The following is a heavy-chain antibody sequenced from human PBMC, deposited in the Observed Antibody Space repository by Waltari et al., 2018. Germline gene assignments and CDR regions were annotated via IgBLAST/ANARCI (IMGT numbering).Heavy chain of an antibody. D-gene: IGHD5-18*01. CDR2: VSGSGNGT. V-gene: IGHV3-23*01. Sequence: DVTLLESGGGSVQRGGSLRLSCAASGFTFTDYAMIWVRQAPGNGRGWVSEVSGSGNGTFYADSVKVRFSISRDNFNNALYLQMNSLRDDDTAVYYCVKDGTTGYIYGKAFDLWGQGTLVTVSS. CDR1: GFTFTDYA. CDR3: VKDGTTGYIYGKAFDL. J-gene: IGHJ4*02.